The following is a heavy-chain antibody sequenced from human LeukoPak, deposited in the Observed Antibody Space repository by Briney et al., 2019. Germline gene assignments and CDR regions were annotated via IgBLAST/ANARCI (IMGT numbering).Heavy chain of an antibody. CDR3: ARGSYPMRKYYYYYMDV. J-gene: IGHJ6*03. Sequence: GGSLRLSCAASGFTFSSYAMHWVRQAPGKGLEWVAVISYDGSNKYYADSVKGRFTISRDNSKNTLYLQMNSLRAEDTAVYYCARGSYPMRKYYYYYMDVWGKGTTVTISS. V-gene: IGHV3-30*04. CDR2: ISYDGSNK. CDR1: GFTFSSYA. D-gene: IGHD2-15*01.